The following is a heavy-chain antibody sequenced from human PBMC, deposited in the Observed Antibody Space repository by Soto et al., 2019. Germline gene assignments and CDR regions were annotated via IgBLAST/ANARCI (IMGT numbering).Heavy chain of an antibody. CDR2: MSFDGSNK. CDR3: AKEFGWELQLSHPYYNSGMDV. CDR1: GFTFRSYG. Sequence: GGSLRLSCAASGFTFRSYGMHWVRQAPGKGLEWVALMSFDGSNKYYADSVRGRFTISSDDSKSTLYLQMDILRPEDTAVYYCAKEFGWELQLSHPYYNSGMDVWGHGRLVSVCS. V-gene: IGHV3-30*18. D-gene: IGHD1-1*01. J-gene: IGHJ6*02.